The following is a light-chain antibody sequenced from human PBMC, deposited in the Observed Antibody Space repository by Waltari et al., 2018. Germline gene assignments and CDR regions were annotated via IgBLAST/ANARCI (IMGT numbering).Light chain of an antibody. CDR3: GSYTSSTTLA. CDR2: DVS. J-gene: IGLJ1*01. V-gene: IGLV2-14*03. CDR1: SSDVGGYDY. Sequence: QSALTQPASVSGSPGQSITISCTGTSSDVGGYDYVSWYQQHPGKAPTLILYDVSNRPVEVSHRFSGSKSGNTASLTISGLQADDEAEYYCGSYTSSTTLAFGTGTKVTVL.